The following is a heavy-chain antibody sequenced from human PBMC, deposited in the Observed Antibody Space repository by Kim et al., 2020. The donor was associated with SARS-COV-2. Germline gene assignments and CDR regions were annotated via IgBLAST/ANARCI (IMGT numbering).Heavy chain of an antibody. CDR2: INYRGTT. CDR3: ARHSYYYDSSTSYYFFDG. CDR1: GGSISNRNYY. V-gene: IGHV4-39*01. D-gene: IGHD3-22*01. J-gene: IGHJ4*02. Sequence: SETLSLTCAVSGGSISNRNYYWGWIRQPPGKGLEWIGSINYRGTTYYKPSLQSRATISVDTSKSHFSLKLSSVTASDTAVFYCARHSYYYDSSTSYYFFDGWGQGTLVTVPS.